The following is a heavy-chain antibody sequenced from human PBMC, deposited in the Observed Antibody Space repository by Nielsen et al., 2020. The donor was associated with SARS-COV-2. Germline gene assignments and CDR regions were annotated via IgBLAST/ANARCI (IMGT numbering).Heavy chain of an antibody. CDR1: GFTVSRYN. Sequence: GGSLRLSCAAPGFTVSRYNMNWVRQAPGKGLEWVSIIYSDGSTYYAGSVKGRLTISRDNAKNTLYLQMNSLRAEDTAVYYCARDFYGSGSFPDYWGQGTLVTVSS. CDR3: ARDFYGSGSFPDY. J-gene: IGHJ4*02. D-gene: IGHD3-10*01. CDR2: IYSDGST. V-gene: IGHV3-53*01.